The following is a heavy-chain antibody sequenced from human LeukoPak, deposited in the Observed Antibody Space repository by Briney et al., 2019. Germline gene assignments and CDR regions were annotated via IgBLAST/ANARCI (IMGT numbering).Heavy chain of an antibody. Sequence: GGSLRLSCAASGFTFSSYAMSWVRQAPGKGLEWVSAISGSGGSTYYADSVKGRFTISRDNSKNTLYLQMNSLRAEDTAVYYCAKSLGAIYCSGGSCCSWYRSDSGYMDVWGKGTTVTVSS. CDR1: GFTFSSYA. V-gene: IGHV3-23*01. D-gene: IGHD2-15*01. CDR3: AKSLGAIYCSGGSCCSWYRSDSGYMDV. J-gene: IGHJ6*03. CDR2: ISGSGGST.